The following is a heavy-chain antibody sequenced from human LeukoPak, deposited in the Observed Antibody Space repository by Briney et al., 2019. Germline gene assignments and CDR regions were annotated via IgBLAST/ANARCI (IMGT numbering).Heavy chain of an antibody. J-gene: IGHJ3*02. CDR1: GGSISSGIYY. CDR2: IYTSGST. D-gene: IGHD5-24*01. Sequence: PSQTLSLTCTVSGGSISSGIYYWSWIRQPAGKGLEWIGRIYTSGSTNYNPSLKSRVTISVDTSKNQFSLKLSSVTAADTAVYYCASEDGYNWVRAFDIWGQGTMVTVSS. V-gene: IGHV4-61*02. CDR3: ASEDGYNWVRAFDI.